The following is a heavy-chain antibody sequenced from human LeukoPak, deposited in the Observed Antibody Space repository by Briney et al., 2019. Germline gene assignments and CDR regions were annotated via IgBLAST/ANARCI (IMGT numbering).Heavy chain of an antibody. D-gene: IGHD2/OR15-2a*01. Sequence: SETLSLTCGVYGGSFSGHYWSWIRQPPGKGLEWIGEINHRRSTNYNPSLKSRVTISVDTSKNKFSLKLTSVTAADTAVYYCARVKNPDAFDFWGQGTMVTVSS. J-gene: IGHJ3*01. V-gene: IGHV4-34*01. CDR3: ARVKNPDAFDF. CDR2: INHRRST. CDR1: GGSFSGHY.